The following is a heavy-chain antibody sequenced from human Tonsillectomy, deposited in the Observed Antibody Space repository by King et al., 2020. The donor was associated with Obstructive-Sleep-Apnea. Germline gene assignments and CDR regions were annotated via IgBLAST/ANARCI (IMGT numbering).Heavy chain of an antibody. D-gene: IGHD3-10*01. CDR2: IYHSGST. CDR1: GGSINRGGYS. J-gene: IGHJ5*02. CDR3: AREITMVRGVSTTSRWFDP. V-gene: IGHV4-30-2*06. Sequence: QLQESASGLVKPSQTLSLTCAVSGGSINRGGYSWNWIRQSPGKGLEWLGYIYHSGSTYYNPSLKSRVTISIDRSKNQFSLELTSVTAADTAGDYCAREITMVRGVSTTSRWFDPWGQGTLVTVSS.